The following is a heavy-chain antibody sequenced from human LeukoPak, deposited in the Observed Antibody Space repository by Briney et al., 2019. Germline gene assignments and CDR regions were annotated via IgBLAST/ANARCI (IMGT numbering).Heavy chain of an antibody. Sequence: ASVKVSCKASGYTFTSYYMHWVRQAPGQGLEWMGIINTSGGSTTYAQKFQGRVSMTRDTSTSTVYLEVSSLRSEDTAVYYCARSQGGDTLWFDPWGQGTLVTVSS. D-gene: IGHD2-21*02. CDR1: GYTFTSYY. CDR2: INTSGGST. CDR3: ARSQGGDTLWFDP. J-gene: IGHJ5*02. V-gene: IGHV1-46*01.